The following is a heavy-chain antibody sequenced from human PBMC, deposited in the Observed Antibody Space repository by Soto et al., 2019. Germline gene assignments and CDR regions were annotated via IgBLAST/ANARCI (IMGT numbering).Heavy chain of an antibody. CDR1: GFTLSTYW. J-gene: IGHJ5*02. Sequence: QSGGSLRLSCAASGFTLSTYWMHWVRQAPGKGLVWVSRISPDEGTTHYADSVKGRFTISRDNAKNTLYLQMNNLGAEDTAVYYCARPNEQSNSWNSAFDPWGQGTLVTVSS. V-gene: IGHV3-74*01. D-gene: IGHD6-13*01. CDR3: ARPNEQSNSWNSAFDP. CDR2: ISPDEGTT.